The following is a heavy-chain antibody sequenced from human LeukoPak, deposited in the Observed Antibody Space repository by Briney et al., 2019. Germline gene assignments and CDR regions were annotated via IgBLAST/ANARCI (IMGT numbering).Heavy chain of an antibody. J-gene: IGHJ3*02. D-gene: IGHD3-10*01. CDR2: IYYSGST. CDR1: GGSISSYY. Sequence: SETLSLTCTVSGGSISSYYWSWIRQPPGKGLEWIGYIYYSGSTNYNPSLKSRVTISVDTSKNQFSLKLSSVTAADTAVYYCARGAYYYGSGSYYLKKYAFDIWGQGTMVTVSS. CDR3: ARGAYYYGSGSYYLKKYAFDI. V-gene: IGHV4-59*01.